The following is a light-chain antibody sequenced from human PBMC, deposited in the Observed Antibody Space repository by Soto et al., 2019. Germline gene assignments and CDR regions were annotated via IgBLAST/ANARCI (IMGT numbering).Light chain of an antibody. CDR3: QSYGTSLSGLYV. CDR1: SSNIGAGRD. V-gene: IGLV1-40*01. CDR2: DSN. J-gene: IGLJ1*01. Sequence: QSVLTQPPSMSGAPGQRVTISCTGSSSNIGAGRDVHWYRQLPGAAPKFLISDSNHRPSGVPDRFSVSKSGASASLAITGLRAEDEGDYFCQSYGTSLSGLYVFGTGTKVTVL.